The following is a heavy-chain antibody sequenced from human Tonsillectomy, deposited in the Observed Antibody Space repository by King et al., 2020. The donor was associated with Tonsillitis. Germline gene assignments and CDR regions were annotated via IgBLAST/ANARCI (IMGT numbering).Heavy chain of an antibody. D-gene: IGHD3-22*01. CDR2: ISAGGGVT. Sequence: VQLVESGGGLVQPGGSLRLSCAASGFPFSSYAMSWVRPAPGKGLEWVSSISAGGGVTYAADSVKGRFTCSRDNFKNMLYWQMNSLRVGETAFYSCAKDGGEYYDRWAGKHHYMDVWGRGTTVTVSA. J-gene: IGHJ6*04. CDR1: GFPFSSYA. CDR3: AKDGGEYYDRWAGKHHYMDV. V-gene: IGHV3-23*04.